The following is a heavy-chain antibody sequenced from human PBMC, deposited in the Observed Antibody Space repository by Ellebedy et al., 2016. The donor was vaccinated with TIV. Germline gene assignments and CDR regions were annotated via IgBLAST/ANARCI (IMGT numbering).Heavy chain of an antibody. CDR3: ARDKYSGSYYNAFDI. J-gene: IGHJ3*02. V-gene: IGHV3-7*01. CDR1: GFTFSSYW. CDR2: IKQDGSEK. Sequence: GGSLRLXCAASGFTFSSYWMSWVRQAPGKGLEWVANIKQDGSEKYYVDSVKGRFTISRDNAKNSLYLQMNSLRAEDTAVYYCARDKYSGSYYNAFDIWGQGTMVTVSS. D-gene: IGHD1-26*01.